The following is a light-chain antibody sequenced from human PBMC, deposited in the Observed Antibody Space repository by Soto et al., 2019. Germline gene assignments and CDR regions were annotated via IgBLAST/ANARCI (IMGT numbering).Light chain of an antibody. CDR3: AAWDDRPNGYV. J-gene: IGLJ1*01. V-gene: IGLV1-44*01. Sequence: QSVLTQPPSASGTPGQRVTISCSGSSSNIGSNTVNWYQQLPGTAPKLLIYSNNQRPSGVPDRFSGSKSGTSASLAISGLQSEDEADYYCAAWDDRPNGYVFGTGTKLTVL. CDR1: SSNIGSNT. CDR2: SNN.